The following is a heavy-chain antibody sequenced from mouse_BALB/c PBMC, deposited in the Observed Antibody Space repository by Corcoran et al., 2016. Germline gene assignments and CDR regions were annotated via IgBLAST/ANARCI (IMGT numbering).Heavy chain of an antibody. J-gene: IGHJ2*01. CDR3: AFITTATYFDY. CDR2: INPSSGYT. D-gene: IGHD1-2*01. V-gene: IGHV1-4*01. CDR1: GYTFTSYT. Sequence: QVQLQQSGAELARPGASVKMSCKASGYTFTSYTMHWVKQRPGQGLEWIGYINPSSGYTNYNQKFKDKATLTADKSSSTAYMQLSSLTSEDSAVYYCAFITTATYFDYWGQGTTLTVSS.